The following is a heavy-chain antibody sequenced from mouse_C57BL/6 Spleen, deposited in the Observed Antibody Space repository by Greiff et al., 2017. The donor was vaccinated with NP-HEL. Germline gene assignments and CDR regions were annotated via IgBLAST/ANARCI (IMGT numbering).Heavy chain of an antibody. CDR1: GYTFTSYW. J-gene: IGHJ4*01. CDR3: ARGGNSNHSNYAMDY. D-gene: IGHD2-5*01. V-gene: IGHV1-52*01. CDR2: IDPSDSET. Sequence: VQLQQPGAELVRPGSSVKLSCKASGYTFTSYWMHWVKQRPIQGLEWIGNIDPSDSETHYNQKFKDKATLTVDKSSSTAYMQLSSLTSEDSAVYYCARGGNSNHSNYAMDYWGQGTSVTVSS.